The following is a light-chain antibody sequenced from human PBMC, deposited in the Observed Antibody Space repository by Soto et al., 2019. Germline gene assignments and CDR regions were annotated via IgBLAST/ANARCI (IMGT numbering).Light chain of an antibody. V-gene: IGLV7-46*01. Sequence: QAVVTQEPSLTVSPGETVTLTCGSSTGAVTSGHYPYWFQQKPGQAPRTLIYGTNNKHSWTPARFSGSLLGGKAALTLSGAQPEDEAEYYCLLSYSGALGLFGGGTKLTVL. CDR2: GTN. CDR3: LLSYSGALGL. CDR1: TGAVTSGHY. J-gene: IGLJ2*01.